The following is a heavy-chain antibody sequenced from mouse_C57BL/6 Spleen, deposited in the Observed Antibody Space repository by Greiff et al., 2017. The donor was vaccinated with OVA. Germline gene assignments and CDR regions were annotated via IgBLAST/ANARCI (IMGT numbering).Heavy chain of an antibody. Sequence: QVQLKQPGAELVMPGASVKLSCKASGYTFTSYWMHWVKQRPGQGLEWIGEIDPSDSYTNYNQKFKGKSTLTVDKSSSTAYMQLSSLTSEDSAVYYCARSALNSSDVAYWGQGTLVTVSA. CDR2: IDPSDSYT. CDR3: ARSALNSSDVAY. J-gene: IGHJ3*01. V-gene: IGHV1-69*01. D-gene: IGHD3-2*02. CDR1: GYTFTSYW.